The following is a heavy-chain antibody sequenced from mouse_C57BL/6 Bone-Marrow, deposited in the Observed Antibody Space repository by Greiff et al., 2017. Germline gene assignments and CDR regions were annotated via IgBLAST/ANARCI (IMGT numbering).Heavy chain of an antibody. J-gene: IGHJ3*01. CDR2: INPSNGGT. Sequence: VQLQQPGTDLVKPGASVKLSCKASGYTFTSYWMHWVKQRPGQGLEWIGNINPSNGGTIYNEKFKSKATLTVDKSSSTAYMQLSSLTSEDSAVYDCGRDEGYSTWFAYWGQGTLVTVSA. D-gene: IGHD2-3*01. V-gene: IGHV1-53*01. CDR1: GYTFTSYW. CDR3: GRDEGYSTWFAY.